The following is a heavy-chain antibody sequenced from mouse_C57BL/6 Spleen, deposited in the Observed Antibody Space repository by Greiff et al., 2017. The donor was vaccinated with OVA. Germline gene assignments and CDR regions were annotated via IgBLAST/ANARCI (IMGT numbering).Heavy chain of an antibody. V-gene: IGHV1-64*01. Sequence: QVQLQQPGAELVKPGASVKLSCKASGYTFTSYWMHWVKQRPGQGLEWIGMIHPNSGSTNYNEKFKSKATLTVDKSSSTAYMQLSSLTSEDSAVYYCAREWGTVVATDAMDYWGQGTSVTVSS. CDR2: IHPNSGST. J-gene: IGHJ4*01. D-gene: IGHD1-1*01. CDR1: GYTFTSYW. CDR3: AREWGTVVATDAMDY.